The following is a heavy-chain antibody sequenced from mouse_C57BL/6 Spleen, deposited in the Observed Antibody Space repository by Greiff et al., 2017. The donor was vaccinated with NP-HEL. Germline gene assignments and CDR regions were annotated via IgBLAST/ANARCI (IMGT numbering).Heavy chain of an antibody. CDR3: SRSWDYWDY. J-gene: IGHJ2*01. CDR1: GYTFTSYW. V-gene: IGHV1-61*01. Sequence: QVQLQQPGAELVRPGSSVKLSCKASGYTFTSYWMDWVQQRPGQGLEWIGNINPSDSDTHYNQKFTDKATLTVDKSSSTAYMQLSSLTSEDSAVYYGSRSWDYWDYWGQGTTLTVSA. D-gene: IGHD4-1*01. CDR2: INPSDSDT.